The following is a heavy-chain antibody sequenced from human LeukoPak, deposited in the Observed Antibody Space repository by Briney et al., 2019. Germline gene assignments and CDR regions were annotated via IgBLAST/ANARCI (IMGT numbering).Heavy chain of an antibody. Sequence: PGGALRLSCTASEFIFSSYEMDWVRQAPGKGLEWVAYISGSGNTQYYADSVRGRFTISRDNANNSLYLQMNSLTVEDTAVYYCARDWKTAATPRYGVLDPWGQGTLVTVSS. D-gene: IGHD2-21*02. V-gene: IGHV3-48*03. CDR3: ARDWKTAATPRYGVLDP. J-gene: IGHJ5*02. CDR2: ISGSGNTQ. CDR1: EFIFSSYE.